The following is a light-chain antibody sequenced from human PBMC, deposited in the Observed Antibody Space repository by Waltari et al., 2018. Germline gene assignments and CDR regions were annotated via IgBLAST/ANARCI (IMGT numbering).Light chain of an antibody. CDR1: QSVGRS. V-gene: IGKV3-20*01. J-gene: IGKJ1*01. CDR3: QHYVRLPAT. Sequence: EIVLTQSPGTLSLSPGERATLSCRASQSVGRSLAWYQQIPGQAPRLLIYGASSRATGIPDRCRGSGSGTDFSLTISRLEPEDFAVYFCQHYVRLPATFGQGTKVAI. CDR2: GAS.